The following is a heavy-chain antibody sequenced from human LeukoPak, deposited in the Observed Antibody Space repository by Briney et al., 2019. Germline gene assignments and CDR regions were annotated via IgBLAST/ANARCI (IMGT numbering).Heavy chain of an antibody. J-gene: IGHJ4*02. V-gene: IGHV3-74*01. CDR2: INTDGNTR. CDR1: GFTFSTSW. Sequence: PGGSLRLSCATSGFTFSTSWMHWVRQAPGKGLVWVSRINTDGNTRDYADSVKGRFTISRDNAKNTLYLQMNSLRAEDTAIYYCAKDTGGDSDYWGQGTLVTVSS. CDR3: AKDTGGDSDY. D-gene: IGHD3-3*01.